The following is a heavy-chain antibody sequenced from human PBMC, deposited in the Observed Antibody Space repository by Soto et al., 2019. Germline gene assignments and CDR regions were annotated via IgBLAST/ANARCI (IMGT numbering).Heavy chain of an antibody. D-gene: IGHD3-10*01. CDR1: GFTFTTYW. CDR2: IRQDGGAQ. V-gene: IGHV3-7*03. Sequence: GGSLRLSCVASGFTFTTYWMSWVRQAPGKGLEWVANIRQDGGAQYYVDSVKGRFTISRDNAKNSVYLQMDSLRVEDTAVYYCVRGGNGSRSYLGSSWGQGILVTVSS. CDR3: VRGGNGSRSYLGSS. J-gene: IGHJ5*02.